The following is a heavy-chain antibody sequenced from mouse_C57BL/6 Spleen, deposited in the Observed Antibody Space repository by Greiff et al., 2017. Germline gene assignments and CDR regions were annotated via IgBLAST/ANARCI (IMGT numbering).Heavy chain of an antibody. CDR2: IYPRSGNT. CDR1: GYTFTSYG. J-gene: IGHJ4*01. CDR3: AREDYDRGYAMDY. Sequence: QVQLKESGAELARPGASVKLSCKASGYTFTSYGISWVKQRTGQGLEWIGEIYPRSGNTYYNEKFKGKATLTADKSSSTAYMELRSLTSEDSAVYFCAREDYDRGYAMDYWGQGTSVTVSS. V-gene: IGHV1-81*01. D-gene: IGHD2-4*01.